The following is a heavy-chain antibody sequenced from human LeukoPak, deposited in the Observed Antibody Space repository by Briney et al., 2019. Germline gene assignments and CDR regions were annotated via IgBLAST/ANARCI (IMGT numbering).Heavy chain of an antibody. Sequence: GGSLRLSCAASGFIFSNYDMSWVRQAPGKGLEWVSTISGSGASIHSADSVKRRYTTSRDTSKNTLYLQIHSLRVEDAAVHYCAKGGGSAWLGTWGQGNLVTVSS. CDR2: ISGSGASI. CDR1: GFIFSNYD. D-gene: IGHD5-24*01. V-gene: IGHV3-23*01. J-gene: IGHJ5*02. CDR3: AKGGGSAWLGT.